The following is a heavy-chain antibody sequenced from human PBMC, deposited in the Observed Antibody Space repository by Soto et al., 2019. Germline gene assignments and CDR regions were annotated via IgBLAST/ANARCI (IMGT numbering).Heavy chain of an antibody. V-gene: IGHV5-51*01. CDR1: GYSSTSYW. CDR3: ARHLLTGQYDYYGMDV. J-gene: IGHJ6*02. Sequence: GESLKISCKASGYSSTSYWIGWVRQMPGKGLEWMGIIYPGDSDTRYSPSFQGQVTISADKSISTAYLQRSSLKASDTAMYYCARHLLTGQYDYYGMDVWVQGTTVTVSS. D-gene: IGHD1-20*01. CDR2: IYPGDSDT.